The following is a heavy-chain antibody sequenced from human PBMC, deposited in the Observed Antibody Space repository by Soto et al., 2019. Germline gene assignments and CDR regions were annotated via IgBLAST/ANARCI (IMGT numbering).Heavy chain of an antibody. CDR1: GYTFTSYG. CDR3: ARESDVPYYYYGMDV. D-gene: IGHD2-21*02. V-gene: IGHV1-18*01. CDR2: ISGYDGRT. J-gene: IGHJ6*02. Sequence: QVHLVQSGAEVKKPGASVKVSCKTSGYTFTSYGISCVRQAPGQGLEWLGWISGYDGRTNLAQKVQDRVTMTTGTSMSTVYMELRGLRSDDTAVYYCARESDVPYYYYGMDVWGQGTTVTVSS.